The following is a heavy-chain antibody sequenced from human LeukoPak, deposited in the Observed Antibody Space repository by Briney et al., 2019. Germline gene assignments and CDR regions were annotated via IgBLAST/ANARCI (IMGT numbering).Heavy chain of an antibody. CDR2: IIPIFGTA. J-gene: IGHJ4*02. Sequence: ASVKVSCKASGGTFSSYAISWVRQAPGQGLEWMGGIIPIFGTANYAQKFQGRVTITADKSTSTAYMELSSLRSEDTAVYYCARDRLRSSSWYVGFDYWGQGTLVTVSS. CDR1: GGTFSSYA. V-gene: IGHV1-69*06. D-gene: IGHD6-13*01. CDR3: ARDRLRSSSWYVGFDY.